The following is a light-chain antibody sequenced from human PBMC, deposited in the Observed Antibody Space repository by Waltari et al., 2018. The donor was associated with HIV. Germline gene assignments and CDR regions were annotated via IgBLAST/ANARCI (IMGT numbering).Light chain of an antibody. J-gene: IGKJ2*01. V-gene: IGKV3-15*01. CDR1: QTVHSN. Sequence: EILMTQSPATLSVSPGGGGPLSCRASQTVHSNLAWFQQKPGQAPRLLIYAASTRATDIPDRFSASGSGTEFTLTISSLQSEDFAVYFCQQYHKWPETFGQGTKLEIK. CDR2: AAS. CDR3: QQYHKWPET.